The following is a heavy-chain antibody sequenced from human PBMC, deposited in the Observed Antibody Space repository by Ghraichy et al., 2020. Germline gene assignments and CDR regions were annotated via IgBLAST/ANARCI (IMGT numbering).Heavy chain of an antibody. CDR1: GFTFSSYA. CDR3: VKDPYCSGGSCYSSKLDY. V-gene: IGHV3-64D*06. Sequence: GGSLRLSCSASGFTFSSYAMHWVRQAPGKGLEYVSAISSNGGSTYYADSVKGRFTISRDNSKNTLYLQMSSLRAEDTAVYYCVKDPYCSGGSCYSSKLDYWGQGTLVTVSS. D-gene: IGHD2-15*01. CDR2: ISSNGGST. J-gene: IGHJ4*02.